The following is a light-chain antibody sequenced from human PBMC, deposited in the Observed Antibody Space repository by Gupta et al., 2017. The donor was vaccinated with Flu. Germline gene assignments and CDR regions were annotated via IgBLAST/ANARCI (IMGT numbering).Light chain of an antibody. Sequence: DIVMTQSPDALAVSLGERASINCKSSQSLFFTQNNKPCLAWYQKKPGQPPTLLFSWASDRQSGVPDRFRGSGTGTDFTLTINSLQAADVAVYYCQQEGSRPRTFGHATKVEIK. V-gene: IGKV4-1*01. CDR1: QSLFFTQNNKPC. CDR3: QQEGSRPRT. J-gene: IGKJ1*01. CDR2: WAS.